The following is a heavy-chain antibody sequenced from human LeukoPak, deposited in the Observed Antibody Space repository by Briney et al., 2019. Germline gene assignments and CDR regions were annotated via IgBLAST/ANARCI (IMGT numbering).Heavy chain of an antibody. CDR1: GFTFSSYG. D-gene: IGHD5-18*01. CDR3: ARDDSLYYFDY. Sequence: PGGSLRLSCAASGFTFSSYGMHWVRQAPGKGLEWVAFIRYDGSDKYYADSVKGRFTVSRDNSKNTLYLQMNSLRAEDTTVYYCARDDSLYYFDYWGQGTLVTVSS. CDR2: IRYDGSDK. V-gene: IGHV3-30*02. J-gene: IGHJ4*02.